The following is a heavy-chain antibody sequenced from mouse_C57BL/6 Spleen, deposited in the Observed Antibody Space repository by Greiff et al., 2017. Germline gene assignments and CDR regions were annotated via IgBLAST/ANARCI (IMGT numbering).Heavy chain of an antibody. Sequence: VQLQQPGAELVMPGASVKLSCKASGYTFTSYWMHWVKQRPGQGLEWIGEIDPSDSYTNYNQKFKGKSTLTVDKSSSTAYMQLSSLTSEDSAVYYCARVIPVEGYAMDYWGQGTSVTVSS. J-gene: IGHJ4*01. CDR3: ARVIPVEGYAMDY. V-gene: IGHV1-69*01. CDR2: IDPSDSYT. CDR1: GYTFTSYW. D-gene: IGHD2-1*01.